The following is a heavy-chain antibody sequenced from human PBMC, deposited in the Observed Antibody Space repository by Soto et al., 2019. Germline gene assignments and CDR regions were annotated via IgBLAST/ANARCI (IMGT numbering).Heavy chain of an antibody. CDR3: TTPGGQDYYYYGMDV. CDR1: GFTFSNAW. Sequence: EVQLVESGGGLVKPGGSLRLSCAASGFTFSNAWMNWVRQAPGKGLEWVGRIKSKTDGGTTDYAVPVKGRFTISRDDSKNTLYLQMNSLKTEDTAVYYCTTPGGQDYYYYGMDVWGQGTTVTVSS. J-gene: IGHJ6*02. V-gene: IGHV3-15*07. D-gene: IGHD3-16*01. CDR2: IKSKTDGGTT.